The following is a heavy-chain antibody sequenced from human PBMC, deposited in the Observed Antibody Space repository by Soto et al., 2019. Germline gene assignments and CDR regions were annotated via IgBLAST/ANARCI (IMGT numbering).Heavy chain of an antibody. J-gene: IGHJ6*02. Sequence: GASVKVSCKASGGTFSSYAISWVRQAPGQGLGWMGGIIPIFGTANYAQKFQGRVTITADESTSTAYMELSSLRSEDTAVYYCARGGPDIVVVPAAIDVSYYYGMDVWGQGTTVTVSS. V-gene: IGHV1-69*13. CDR3: ARGGPDIVVVPAAIDVSYYYGMDV. D-gene: IGHD2-2*02. CDR1: GGTFSSYA. CDR2: IIPIFGTA.